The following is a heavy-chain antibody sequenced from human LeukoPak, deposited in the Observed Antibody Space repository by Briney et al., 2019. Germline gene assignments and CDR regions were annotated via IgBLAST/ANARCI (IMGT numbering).Heavy chain of an antibody. CDR1: GFTFSSYA. CDR2: ISYDGSNK. Sequence: GGSLRLSCAASGFTFSSYAMHWVRQAPGKGREWVAVISYDGSNKYYADSVKGRFTISRDNSKNTLYLQMNSLRAEDTAVYYCARALITMIVAYWGQGTLVTVSS. D-gene: IGHD3-22*01. V-gene: IGHV3-30*04. CDR3: ARALITMIVAY. J-gene: IGHJ4*02.